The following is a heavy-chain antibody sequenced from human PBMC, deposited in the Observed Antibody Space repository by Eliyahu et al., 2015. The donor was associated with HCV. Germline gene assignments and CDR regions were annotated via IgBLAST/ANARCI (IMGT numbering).Heavy chain of an antibody. CDR3: AGGEYTFGYRFDF. D-gene: IGHD5-18*01. V-gene: IGHV1-69*06. J-gene: IGHJ4*02. CDR2: IIPMFGTE. CDR1: GGXFGNYA. Sequence: QVQLVQSGAEMKKPGXSVXVSCKTSGGXFGNYAIXWFRQAPGQGLEWMGGIIPMFGTEKNAESLQGRVTITADKSTTTAYMELSSLRFEDTAVYYCAGGEYTFGYRFDFWGQGTLVTVSS.